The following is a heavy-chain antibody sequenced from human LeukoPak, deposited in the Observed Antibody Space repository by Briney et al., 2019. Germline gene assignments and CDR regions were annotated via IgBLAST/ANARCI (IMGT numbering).Heavy chain of an antibody. CDR1: GGSISSGSYY. V-gene: IGHV4-61*02. D-gene: IGHD3-3*01. CDR2: IYTSGST. CDR3: ASLVGYSGYYDFWSGYGDPYVDV. J-gene: IGHJ6*03. Sequence: PSETLSLTCTVSGGSISSGSYYWSWIRQPAGKGLEWIGRIYTSGSTNYNPSLKSRVTISVDTSKNQFSLKLSSVTAADTAVYYCASLVGYSGYYDFWSGYGDPYVDVWGKGTTVTVSS.